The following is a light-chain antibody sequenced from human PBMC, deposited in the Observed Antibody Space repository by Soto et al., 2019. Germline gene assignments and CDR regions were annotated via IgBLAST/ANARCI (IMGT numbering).Light chain of an antibody. CDR1: SNDVGGYNY. CDR3: CSYAGSYTWV. CDR2: DVS. J-gene: IGLJ3*02. Sequence: QSALTQPRSVSGSPGQSVTISCTGTSNDVGGYNYVSWYQQHPGKAHKLMIYDVSKRNSGVPDRFSGSKCGNTASLTSSGLQAEDEADYYFCSYAGSYTWVFGGGTTLTVL. V-gene: IGLV2-11*01.